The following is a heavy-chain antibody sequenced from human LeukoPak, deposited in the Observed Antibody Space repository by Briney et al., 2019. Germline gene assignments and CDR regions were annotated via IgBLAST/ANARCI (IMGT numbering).Heavy chain of an antibody. J-gene: IGHJ4*02. CDR1: GGSISSYY. CDR2: IYYSGST. V-gene: IGHV4-59*08. D-gene: IGHD6-19*01. CDR3: ASDRGGWYGGEYYFDY. Sequence: SETLSLTCTVSGGSISSYYWSWIRQPPGKGLEWIGYIYYSGSTNYNPSLKSRVTISVDTSKNQFSLKLNSVTAADTAVYYCASDRGGWYGGEYYFDYWGQGTLVTVSS.